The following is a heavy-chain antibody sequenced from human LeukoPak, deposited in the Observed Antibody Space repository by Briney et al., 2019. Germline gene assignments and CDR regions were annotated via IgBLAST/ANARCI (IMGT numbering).Heavy chain of an antibody. Sequence: SETLSLTCTISGGSISSSSYYWGWIRQPPGKGLEWIGSIYYSGSTYYNPSLKSRVTISVDTSKNQFSLELSSVTAADTAVYYCAREGETRDPVDYWGQGTLVTVSS. CDR1: GGSISSSSYY. V-gene: IGHV4-39*01. CDR3: AREGETRDPVDY. CDR2: IYYSGST. J-gene: IGHJ4*02. D-gene: IGHD3-16*01.